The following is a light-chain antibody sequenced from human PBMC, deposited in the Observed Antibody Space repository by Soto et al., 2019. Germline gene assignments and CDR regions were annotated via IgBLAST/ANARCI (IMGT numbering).Light chain of an antibody. CDR3: QQYIYWPWT. CDR1: QSVSST. J-gene: IGKJ1*01. V-gene: IGKV3-15*01. CDR2: GAS. Sequence: EIGMTHSPATLSVSPWERATLSCRASQSVSSTLAWYQQKPGQAPRLLIYGASTRATGIPARFSGSGSGTEFTLTISSLQSEDFAVYYCQQYIYWPWTFGQGTKVDIK.